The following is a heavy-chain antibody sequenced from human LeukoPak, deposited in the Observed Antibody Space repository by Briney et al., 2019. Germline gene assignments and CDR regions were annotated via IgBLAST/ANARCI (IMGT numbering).Heavy chain of an antibody. D-gene: IGHD3-22*01. Sequence: PGGSLRLSCAASGFTFSSYSMNWVRQAPGKGLEWVSYIRSTSSIISYADSVQGRFTISRDDVKNSLYLQMNSLRVEDTAVYYCAGVRGGYYMDVWGKGTTVTVSS. CDR2: IRSTSSII. CDR3: AGVRGGYYMDV. J-gene: IGHJ6*03. V-gene: IGHV3-48*04. CDR1: GFTFSSYS.